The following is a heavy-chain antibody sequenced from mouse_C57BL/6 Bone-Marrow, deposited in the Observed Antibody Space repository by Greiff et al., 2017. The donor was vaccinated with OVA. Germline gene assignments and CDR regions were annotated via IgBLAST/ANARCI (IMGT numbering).Heavy chain of an antibody. Sequence: QVQLKESGAELARPGASVKMSCKASGYTFTSYTMHWVKQRPGQGLEWIGYINPSSGYTKYNQKFKDKATLTADKSSSTAYMQLSSLTSEDSAVYYCARSNYLAWFADWGQGTLVTVSA. J-gene: IGHJ3*01. D-gene: IGHD2-1*01. V-gene: IGHV1-4*01. CDR2: INPSSGYT. CDR1: GYTFTSYT. CDR3: ARSNYLAWFAD.